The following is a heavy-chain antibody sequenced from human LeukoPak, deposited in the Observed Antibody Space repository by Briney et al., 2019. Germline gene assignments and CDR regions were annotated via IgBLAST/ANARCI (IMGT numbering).Heavy chain of an antibody. CDR1: GFTFSSYS. J-gene: IGHJ6*03. Sequence: GGSLRLSCAASGFTFSSYSMNWVRQAPGKGLEWVSSISSGSGYRYYADSVKGRFTISRDNAKNSLYLQMNSLRAEDTAVYYCARVGPGNNYMDVWGKGTTDRVSS. V-gene: IGHV3-21*01. CDR3: ARVGPGNNYMDV. D-gene: IGHD1-1*01. CDR2: ISSGSGYR.